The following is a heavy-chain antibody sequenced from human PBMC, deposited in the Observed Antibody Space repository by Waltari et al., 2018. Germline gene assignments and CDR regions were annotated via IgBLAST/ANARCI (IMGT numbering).Heavy chain of an antibody. CDR1: GGPISSSSYY. V-gene: IGHV4-39*01. J-gene: IGHJ4*02. D-gene: IGHD6-6*01. CDR3: ARHIYSSSSFDY. Sequence: QLQLQESGPGLVKPSETLSLTCTVSGGPISSSSYYWGWIRQPPGKGLEWIGSIYYSGSTYYNPSLKSRVTISVDTSKNQFSLKLSSVTAADTAVYYCARHIYSSSSFDYWGQGTLVTVSS. CDR2: IYYSGST.